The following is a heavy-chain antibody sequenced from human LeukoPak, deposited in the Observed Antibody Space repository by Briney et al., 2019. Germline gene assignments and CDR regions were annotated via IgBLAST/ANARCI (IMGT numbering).Heavy chain of an antibody. CDR3: ASRGGDGEDDY. V-gene: IGHV4-39*01. Sequence: SETLSLTCTVSGGSISSSSYYWGWIRQPPGKGLEWIGSSYYSGSTYYNPSLKSRVTISVDTSKNQFSLKLSSVTAADTAVYYCASRGGDGEDDYWGQGTLVTVSS. D-gene: IGHD3-10*01. CDR1: GGSISSSSYY. J-gene: IGHJ4*02. CDR2: SYYSGST.